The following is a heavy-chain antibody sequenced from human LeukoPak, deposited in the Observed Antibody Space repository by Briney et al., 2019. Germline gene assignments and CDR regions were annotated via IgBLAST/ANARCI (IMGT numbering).Heavy chain of an antibody. D-gene: IGHD6-13*01. CDR1: GFTFSSYS. CDR3: ARGVHSSSWYLDY. Sequence: GGSLRLSCAASGFTFSSYSMNWVRQAPGKGLEWVSSISSSSSYIYYADSVKGRFTISRDNAKNSLYLQMNSLRAEDTAVYYCARGVHSSSWYLDYWGQGTLVTVSS. CDR2: ISSSSSYI. J-gene: IGHJ4*02. V-gene: IGHV3-21*01.